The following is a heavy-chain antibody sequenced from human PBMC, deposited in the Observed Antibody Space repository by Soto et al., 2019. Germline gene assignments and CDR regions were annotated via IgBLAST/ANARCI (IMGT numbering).Heavy chain of an antibody. J-gene: IGHJ4*02. D-gene: IGHD3-10*01. V-gene: IGHV3-72*01. CDR3: ARESRSGFGAAGGYFAY. CDR1: GFIFSDHY. CDR2: SGNKPNSYIT. Sequence: EVQLVESGGGLVQPGGSLRLSCAVSGFIFSDHYMDWVRQAPGKGLEWVGRSGNKPNSYITEYAASVKDRFTISRDDSKNSLYLHMDSLKTEDTAVYYCARESRSGFGAAGGYFAYWGQGTMVTVSS.